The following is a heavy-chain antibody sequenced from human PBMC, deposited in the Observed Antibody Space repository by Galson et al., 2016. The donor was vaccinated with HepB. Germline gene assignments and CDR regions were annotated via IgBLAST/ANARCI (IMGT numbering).Heavy chain of an antibody. D-gene: IGHD5-24*01. Sequence: SLKLSCAASEFTFSLYAMNWVRQAPGKGLEWVSGISGSGGSRTYYADSVRGRFTISRDDSKNTVHLQMNSLRVEDTAMYFCASAPTITTTWGSWGQGTLVSDSS. CDR3: ASAPTITTTWGS. CDR1: EFTFSLYA. CDR2: ISGSGGSRT. V-gene: IGHV3-23*01. J-gene: IGHJ5*02.